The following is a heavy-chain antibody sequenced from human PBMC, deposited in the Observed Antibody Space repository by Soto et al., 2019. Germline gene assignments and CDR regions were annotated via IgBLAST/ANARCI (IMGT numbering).Heavy chain of an antibody. CDR3: ARSVRGSGSYYDY. CDR1: GDSVSSNNAA. V-gene: IGHV6-1*01. CDR2: TYQRSKWYN. Sequence: SQTLSLTCAISGDSVSSNNAAWNWIRQSPSRGLEWLGRTYQRSKWYNDYAESVKSRITINPDTSKNQFSLQLNSVTPEDTAVYYCARSVRGSGSYYDYRGQGTLVTVSS. J-gene: IGHJ4*02. D-gene: IGHD3-16*01.